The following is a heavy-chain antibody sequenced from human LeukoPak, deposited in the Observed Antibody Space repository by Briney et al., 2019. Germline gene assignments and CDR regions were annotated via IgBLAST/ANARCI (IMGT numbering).Heavy chain of an antibody. J-gene: IGHJ3*02. D-gene: IGHD2-2*01. CDR2: ISSTSGTI. Sequence: PGGSLRLSCAASGFTFSSYEMNWVRQAPGKGLEWVSYISSTSGTIYYADSMKGRFTISRDNAKNSLYLQMNGLRAEDTAVYYCARELVVPAAISSYDAFDIWGQGTMVTVSS. V-gene: IGHV3-48*03. CDR3: ARELVVPAAISSYDAFDI. CDR1: GFTFSSYE.